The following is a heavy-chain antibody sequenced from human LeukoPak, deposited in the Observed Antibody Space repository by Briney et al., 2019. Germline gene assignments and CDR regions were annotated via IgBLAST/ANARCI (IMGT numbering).Heavy chain of an antibody. J-gene: IGHJ4*02. Sequence: PGGSLRLSCAASGFTFSRYGMHWVRQAPGKGLEWVALIWYDGSNKYYADSVKGRFAISRDNPKNTLYLQMNSLRAEDTAVYYCAREMRSYGPDYWGQGTLVTVSS. CDR3: AREMRSYGPDY. CDR1: GFTFSRYG. V-gene: IGHV3-33*01. CDR2: IWYDGSNK. D-gene: IGHD5-18*01.